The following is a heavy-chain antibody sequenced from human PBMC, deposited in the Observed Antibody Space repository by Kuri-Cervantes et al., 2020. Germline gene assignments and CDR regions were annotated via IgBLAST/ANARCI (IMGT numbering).Heavy chain of an antibody. CDR1: GYTFTSYD. CDR2: MNPNSGNT. CDR3: ATTSGRRSYNWFDP. Sequence: ASVKVSCKASGYTFTSYDINWVRQATGQGLEWMGWMNPNSGNTGYVQKFQGRVTMTRNTSISTAYMELSSLRSEDTAVYYCATTSGRRSYNWFDPWGQGTLVTVSS. D-gene: IGHD3-10*01. J-gene: IGHJ5*02. V-gene: IGHV1-8*01.